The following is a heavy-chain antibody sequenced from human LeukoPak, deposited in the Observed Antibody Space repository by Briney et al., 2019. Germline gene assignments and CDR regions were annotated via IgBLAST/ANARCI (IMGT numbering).Heavy chain of an antibody. CDR2: ISAYNGNT. Sequence: ASVKVSCKASGYTFTSYGISWVRQAPGQGLEWMGWISAYNGNTNYAQKLQGRVTMTTDTSTSTAYMELRSLRSDDTAVYYCARDKHSSSSGNWFDPWGQGTLVTVSS. CDR1: GYTFTSYG. J-gene: IGHJ5*02. V-gene: IGHV1-18*01. D-gene: IGHD6-6*01. CDR3: ARDKHSSSSGNWFDP.